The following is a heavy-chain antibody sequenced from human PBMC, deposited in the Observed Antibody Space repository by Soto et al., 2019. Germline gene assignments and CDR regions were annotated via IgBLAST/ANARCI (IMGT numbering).Heavy chain of an antibody. CDR1: GFTFASYS. V-gene: IGHV3-48*01. D-gene: IGHD3-10*01. Sequence: PGGSLRLSCAASGFTFASYSMNLVRQAPGQGLQWVSYISSSSSTIYYADSVKGRFTISRDNAKNSLNLQMSSLRVEDTAVYYCARDRGSSGSYYTFNYWGQGT. CDR3: ARDRGSSGSYYTFNY. CDR2: ISSSSSTI. J-gene: IGHJ4*02.